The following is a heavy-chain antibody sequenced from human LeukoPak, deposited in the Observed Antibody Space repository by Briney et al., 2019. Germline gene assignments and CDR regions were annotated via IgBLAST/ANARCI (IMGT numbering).Heavy chain of an antibody. Sequence: PGGSLRLSCAASGFTFSSYWMSWVRQAPGKGLEWVANIKQDGSEKYYVDSVKGRFTISRDNAKNSLYLQMNSLRAEDTAVYYCARDPDYYDSSGYSPSYYYGMDVWGQGTTVTVSS. CDR2: IKQDGSEK. J-gene: IGHJ6*02. V-gene: IGHV3-7*01. CDR1: GFTFSSYW. CDR3: ARDPDYYDSSGYSPSYYYGMDV. D-gene: IGHD3-22*01.